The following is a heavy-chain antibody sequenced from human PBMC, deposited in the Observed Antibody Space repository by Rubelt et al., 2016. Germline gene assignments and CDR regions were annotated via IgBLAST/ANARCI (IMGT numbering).Heavy chain of an antibody. CDR3: ARGASPWYYGTNDYYHY. J-gene: IGHJ4*02. CDR1: GGSFSGYY. CDR2: INHSGST. Sequence: QVQLQQWGAGLLKPSETLSLTRAVYGGSFSGYYWSWIRQAPGKGLEWIGEINHSGSTNYNPSLKSRVAISLDTSKNHLFRGLDSVTAAETAVYYCARGASPWYYGTNDYYHYWGPGSQVVVSS. V-gene: IGHV4-34*01. D-gene: IGHD3-10*01.